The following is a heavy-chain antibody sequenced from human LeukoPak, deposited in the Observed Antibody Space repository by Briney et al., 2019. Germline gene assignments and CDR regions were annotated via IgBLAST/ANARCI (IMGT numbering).Heavy chain of an antibody. CDR1: GGSISDYY. Sequence: SETLSLTCTVSGGSISDYYWSWIRQPPGKGLEWIGSIYHSGSTYYNPSLKSRVTISVDTSKNQFSLKLSSVTAADTAVYYCARVPTWYSSSWYVWFDPWGQGTLVTVSS. J-gene: IGHJ5*02. V-gene: IGHV4-38-2*02. CDR2: IYHSGST. CDR3: ARVPTWYSSSWYVWFDP. D-gene: IGHD6-13*01.